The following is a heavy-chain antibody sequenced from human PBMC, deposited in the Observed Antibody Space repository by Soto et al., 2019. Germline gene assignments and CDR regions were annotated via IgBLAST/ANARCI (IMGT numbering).Heavy chain of an antibody. Sequence: VRQATGQGLEWMGWMNPNSGNTGYAQKFQGRVTMTRNTSISTAYMELSSLRSEDTAVYYCARSLTDYYDSSGYADAFDIWGQGTMVTVSS. V-gene: IGHV1-8*01. D-gene: IGHD3-22*01. CDR2: MNPNSGNT. CDR3: ARSLTDYYDSSGYADAFDI. J-gene: IGHJ3*02.